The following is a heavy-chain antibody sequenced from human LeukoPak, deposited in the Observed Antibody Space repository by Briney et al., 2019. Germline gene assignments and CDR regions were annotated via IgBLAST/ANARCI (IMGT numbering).Heavy chain of an antibody. V-gene: IGHV3-11*04. CDR3: AKRRTGTTGSDWFDP. Sequence: GGSLRLSCAASGFTFSDYYMSWIRQAPGKGLEWVSYISSSGSTIYYADSVKGRFTISRDNAKNSLYLQMDSLRAEDTAVYYCAKRRTGTTGSDWFDPWGQGTLVTVSS. CDR1: GFTFSDYY. D-gene: IGHD1-1*01. J-gene: IGHJ5*02. CDR2: ISSSGSTI.